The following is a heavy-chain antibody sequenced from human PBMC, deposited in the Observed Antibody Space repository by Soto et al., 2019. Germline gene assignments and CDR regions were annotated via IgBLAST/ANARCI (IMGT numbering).Heavy chain of an antibody. Sequence: ASVKVSCKASGFTFTSSAMQWVRQARGQRLEWIGWIVVGSGNTNYAQKFQERVTITRDMSTSTAYMELSSLRSEDTAVYYCARDCGRCYSGFDSWGQGTLVTSPQ. CDR1: GFTFTSSA. D-gene: IGHD2-15*01. CDR2: IVVGSGNT. CDR3: ARDCGRCYSGFDS. V-gene: IGHV1-58*02. J-gene: IGHJ4*02.